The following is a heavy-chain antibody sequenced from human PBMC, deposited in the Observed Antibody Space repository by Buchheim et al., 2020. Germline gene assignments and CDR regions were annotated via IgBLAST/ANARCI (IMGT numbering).Heavy chain of an antibody. V-gene: IGHV3-48*03. D-gene: IGHD3-22*01. CDR3: ARVVYDSSGYYYGELDY. Sequence: EVQLVESGGGLVQPGGSLRLSCAASGFTFSSYEMNWVRQAPGQGLEWVSYISSSGSTIYYADSVKGRFTISSDNAKNSLYLQMNSLRSEDTAVYYCARVVYDSSGYYYGELDYWGKGTL. J-gene: IGHJ4*02. CDR2: ISSSGSTI. CDR1: GFTFSSYE.